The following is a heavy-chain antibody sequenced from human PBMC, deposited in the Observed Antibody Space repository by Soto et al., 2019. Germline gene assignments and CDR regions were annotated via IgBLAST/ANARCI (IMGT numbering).Heavy chain of an antibody. CDR1: GVTFSSYA. J-gene: IGHJ4*02. V-gene: IGHV3-30-3*01. Sequence: GGSLRPACPASGVTFSSYAIHWFRQPPSKGLEWVAFISSHVSKKNYRDSREGRLTISRHTSTNTLYLHMNSLRAEETAVYYCARDKGRDDILTLFDYWGQGTLVTVSS. D-gene: IGHD3-9*01. CDR3: ARDKGRDDILTLFDY. CDR2: ISSHVSKK.